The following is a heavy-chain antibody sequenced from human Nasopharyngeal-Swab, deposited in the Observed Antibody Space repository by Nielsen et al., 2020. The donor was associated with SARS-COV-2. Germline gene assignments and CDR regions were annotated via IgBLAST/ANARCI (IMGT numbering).Heavy chain of an antibody. D-gene: IGHD2/OR15-2a*01. J-gene: IGHJ4*02. Sequence: GESLKISCAASGFTFSSYGMHWVRQAPGKGLEWVAVISYDGSNKYYADSVKGRFTISRDNSKNTLYLQMNSLRAEDTAVYYCARDFSTRIDYWGQGNLVTVSS. CDR3: ARDFSTRIDY. V-gene: IGHV3-30*03. CDR2: ISYDGSNK. CDR1: GFTFSSYG.